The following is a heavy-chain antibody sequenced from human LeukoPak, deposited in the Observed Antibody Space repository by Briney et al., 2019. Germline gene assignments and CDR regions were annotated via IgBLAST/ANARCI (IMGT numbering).Heavy chain of an antibody. J-gene: IGHJ3*02. Sequence: PSETLSLTCTVSGGSIISYYWSWIRQPPGKGLEWIGYIYYSGSTNYNPSLKSRVTISVDTSKNQFSLKLSSVTAADTAVYYCPGHGAMIVVNAAFDIWGQGTMVTVSS. CDR1: GGSIISYY. V-gene: IGHV4-59*08. CDR2: IYYSGST. D-gene: IGHD3-22*01. CDR3: PGHGAMIVVNAAFDI.